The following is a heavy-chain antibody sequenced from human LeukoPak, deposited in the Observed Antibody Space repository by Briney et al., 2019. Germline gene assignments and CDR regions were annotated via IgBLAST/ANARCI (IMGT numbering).Heavy chain of an antibody. D-gene: IGHD2-21*01. V-gene: IGHV4-61*02. CDR1: GGSISSGSYY. Sequence: SETLSLTCTVSGGSISSGSYYWSWIRQPAGKGLEWIGRIYTSGSTNYNPSLKSRVTMSVDTSKNQFSLKLSSVTAADTAVYYCARDLDSPRPFDPWGQGTLVTVSS. J-gene: IGHJ5*02. CDR2: IYTSGST. CDR3: ARDLDSPRPFDP.